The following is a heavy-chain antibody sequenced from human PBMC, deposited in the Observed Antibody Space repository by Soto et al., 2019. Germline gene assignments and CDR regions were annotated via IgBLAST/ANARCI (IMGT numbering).Heavy chain of an antibody. J-gene: IGHJ4*02. CDR2: IYHSGST. V-gene: IGHV4-59*12. CDR1: GGSIDSYY. D-gene: IGHD6-13*01. CDR3: ARVALAIAAAGTGFDY. Sequence: SETLSLTCTVSGGSIDSYYWSWIRQRPGKGLEWIGYIYHSGSTDYNPSLNSRVTISVDKSKNQFSLKLSSVTAADTAVYYCARVALAIAAAGTGFDYWGQGTLVTVSS.